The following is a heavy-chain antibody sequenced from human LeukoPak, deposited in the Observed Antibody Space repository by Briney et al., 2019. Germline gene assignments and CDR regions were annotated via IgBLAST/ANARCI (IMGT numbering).Heavy chain of an antibody. J-gene: IGHJ4*02. D-gene: IGHD4/OR15-4a*01. CDR1: GGSISSYY. CDR2: IYSDNT. Sequence: ETLSLTWTVSGGSISSYYWSWVRQAPGKGLEWVSFIYSDNTHYSDSVKGRFTISRDNSKNTLYLQMNSLRAEDTAVYYCARRAGAYSHPYDYWGQGTLVTVSS. CDR3: ARRAGAYSHPYDY. V-gene: IGHV3-53*01.